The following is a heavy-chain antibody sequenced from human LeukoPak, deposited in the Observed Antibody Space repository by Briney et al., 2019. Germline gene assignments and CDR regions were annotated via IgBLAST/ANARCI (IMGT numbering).Heavy chain of an antibody. J-gene: IGHJ4*02. V-gene: IGHV3-74*01. Sequence: GGSLRLSCAASGFTFSSYAMSWVRQAPRKGLVWVSRINGDGRNINYADSVRGRFTISRDNAKNTLYLQMNTLRVEDTAVYYCARDPVSSGYFDYWGQGTLVTVSS. D-gene: IGHD2-15*01. CDR3: ARDPVSSGYFDY. CDR1: GFTFSSYA. CDR2: INGDGRNI.